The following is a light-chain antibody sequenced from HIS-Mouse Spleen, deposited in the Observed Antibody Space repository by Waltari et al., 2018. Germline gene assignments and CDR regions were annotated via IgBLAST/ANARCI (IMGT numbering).Light chain of an antibody. J-gene: IGLJ2*01. Sequence: SYELTQPPSVSVSPGQTARITCSGDALPTQYAYWYQQKSDQAPVLVIYEDSKRPSGIPERFSGSSSGTMATLTISGAQVEDEADYYCYSTDSSGNHRVFGGGTKLTVL. CDR2: EDS. CDR3: YSTDSSGNHRV. CDR1: ALPTQY. V-gene: IGLV3-10*01.